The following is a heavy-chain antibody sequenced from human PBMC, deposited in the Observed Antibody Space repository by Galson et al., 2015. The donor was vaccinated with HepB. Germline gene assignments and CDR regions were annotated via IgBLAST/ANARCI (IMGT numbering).Heavy chain of an antibody. Sequence: SVKVSCKASGYTFTSYYMHWVRQAPGQGLEWMGIINPSGGSTSYAQKFQGRVTMTRDTSTSTVYMELSSLRSEDTAVYYCARSHSRFDILTGYYWHYYGMDVWGQGTTVTVSS. CDR1: GYTFTSYY. CDR2: INPSGGST. J-gene: IGHJ6*02. V-gene: IGHV1-46*01. D-gene: IGHD3-9*01. CDR3: ARSHSRFDILTGYYWHYYGMDV.